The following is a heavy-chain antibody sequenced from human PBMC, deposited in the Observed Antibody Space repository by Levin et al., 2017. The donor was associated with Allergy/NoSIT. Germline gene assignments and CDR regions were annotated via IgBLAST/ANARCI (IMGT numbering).Heavy chain of an antibody. J-gene: IGHJ6*02. Sequence: PSETLSLTCAVSGGSLSSTSYYWGWIRQPPGKGLEWIASIYYSGSTFHNPSLRSRVTISVDTSKNQFSLNLSSVTAADTAVYYCARARCLWPCNAMDVWGQGTTVTVSS. V-gene: IGHV4-39*07. D-gene: IGHD2-21*01. CDR1: GGSLSSTSYY. CDR3: ARARCLWPCNAMDV. CDR2: IYYSGST.